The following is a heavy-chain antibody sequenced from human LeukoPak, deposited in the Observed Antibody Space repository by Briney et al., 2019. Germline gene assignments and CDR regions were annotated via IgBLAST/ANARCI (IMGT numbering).Heavy chain of an antibody. J-gene: IGHJ1*01. CDR2: ISAYNGDT. Sequence: ASVKVSWKASGYTFTSYAISWFRQAPGQGLEWMGWISAYNGDTNYAQIVQGRVIMTTDTSTSTAYMELRSLRSDDTAVYYCARALYYYDSSGYYSDFQHWGQGTLVTVSS. D-gene: IGHD3-22*01. V-gene: IGHV1-18*01. CDR3: ARALYYYDSSGYYSDFQH. CDR1: GYTFTSYA.